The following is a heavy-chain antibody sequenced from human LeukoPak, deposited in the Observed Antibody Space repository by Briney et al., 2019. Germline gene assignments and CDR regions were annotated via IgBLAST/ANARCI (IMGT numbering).Heavy chain of an antibody. V-gene: IGHV4-59*01. CDR2: IYYSGST. D-gene: IGHD3-3*01. Sequence: SETLSLTCTVSGGSISSYYWSWIRQPPGKGLEWIGYIYYSGSTNYNPSLKSRVTISVDTSKNQFSLKLSSVTAVDTAVYSCARALVFNHYDFWSGYYHWFDPWGQGTLVTVSS. J-gene: IGHJ5*02. CDR1: GGSISSYY. CDR3: ARALVFNHYDFWSGYYHWFDP.